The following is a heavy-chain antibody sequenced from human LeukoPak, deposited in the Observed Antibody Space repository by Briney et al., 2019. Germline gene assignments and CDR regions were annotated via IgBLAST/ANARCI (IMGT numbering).Heavy chain of an antibody. J-gene: IGHJ4*02. V-gene: IGHV3-30*02. CDR3: ARHNRYNWNAHFDC. Sequence: GGPLRLSCAPSGFTFSNFGMHWVRQAPGKGLEWVAFIRFDGSNKYYADSVKGRFTISRDNSKNTLSLQMTSLRAEDSAVYYCARHNRYNWNAHFDCWGQGSLVTVSS. CDR2: IRFDGSNK. D-gene: IGHD1-1*01. CDR1: GFTFSNFG.